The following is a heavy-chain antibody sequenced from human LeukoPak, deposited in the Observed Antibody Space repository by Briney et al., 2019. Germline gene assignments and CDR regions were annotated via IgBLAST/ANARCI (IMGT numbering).Heavy chain of an antibody. Sequence: GGSLRLSCAASGFSFSSYSMNWVRQAPGKGLEWVAFIRYDGSNKYYADSVKGRFTISRDNSKNTLYLQMNSLRAEDTAVYYCAKDLAVAGFYYFDYWGQGTPVTVSS. CDR3: AKDLAVAGFYYFDY. CDR1: GFSFSSYS. D-gene: IGHD6-19*01. V-gene: IGHV3-30*02. CDR2: IRYDGSNK. J-gene: IGHJ4*02.